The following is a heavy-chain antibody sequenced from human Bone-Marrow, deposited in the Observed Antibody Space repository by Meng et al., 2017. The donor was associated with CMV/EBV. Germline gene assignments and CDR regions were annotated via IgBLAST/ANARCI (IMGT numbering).Heavy chain of an antibody. V-gene: IGHV1-8*03. CDR3: ARGVGMVLLWFGGPDWFDP. CDR2: MNPNIGNT. CDR1: GYTFTGYY. D-gene: IGHD3-10*01. Sequence: ASVKVSCKASGYTFTGYYLHWVRQAPGQGLEWMGWMNPNIGNTVYAQKFEGRVTITRNTSISTAYMELSSLRSEDTAVYYCARGVGMVLLWFGGPDWFDPWGQGTLVTVSS. J-gene: IGHJ5*02.